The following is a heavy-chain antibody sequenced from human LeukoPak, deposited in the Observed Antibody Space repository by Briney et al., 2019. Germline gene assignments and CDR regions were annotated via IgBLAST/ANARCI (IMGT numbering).Heavy chain of an antibody. D-gene: IGHD5-12*01. CDR2: IKQDGSEK. J-gene: IGHJ4*02. V-gene: IGHV3-7*01. CDR3: ARDLWYSGYDVDY. Sequence: GGSLRLSCAASGFTFSSYWMSWVRQAPGKGLEWVANIKQDGSEKYYVDSVKGRFTISRDNAKNSLYLQMNSLRAEDTAVYYCARDLWYSGYDVDYWGQGTLVTVSS. CDR1: GFTFSSYW.